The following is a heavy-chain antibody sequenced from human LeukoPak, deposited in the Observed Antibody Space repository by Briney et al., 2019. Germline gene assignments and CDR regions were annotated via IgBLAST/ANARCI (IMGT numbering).Heavy chain of an antibody. V-gene: IGHV3-7*01. CDR3: ARDGWRHVLDQ. CDR2: IKEDGARE. Sequence: GGSLRLSCVASGCNFGSNWMSWVRQAPGKGLDWVAHIKEDGARENYVDFVKGRFTISRDKAKNSLYLQMNSLGAEDTALYYCARDGWRHVLDQWGQGTLVPVPS. CDR1: GCNFGSNW. D-gene: IGHD2-15*01. J-gene: IGHJ4*02.